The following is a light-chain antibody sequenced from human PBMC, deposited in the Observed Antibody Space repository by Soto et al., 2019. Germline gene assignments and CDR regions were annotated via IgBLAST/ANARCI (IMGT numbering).Light chain of an antibody. CDR1: SSDVGGYNL. CDR3: SSYKSSSTLPYV. J-gene: IGLJ1*01. Sequence: QSALTQPASVSGSPGQSMTISCTGTSSDVGGYNLVSWYQQYPDKAPKLMIFDVNTRPSGVSNRFSGSKSGNTASLTISGLQAEDEADYYCSSYKSSSTLPYVFGTGTKLTVL. V-gene: IGLV2-14*01. CDR2: DVN.